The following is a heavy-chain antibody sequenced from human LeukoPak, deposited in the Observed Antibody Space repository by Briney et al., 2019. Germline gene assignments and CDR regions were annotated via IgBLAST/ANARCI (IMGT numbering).Heavy chain of an antibody. D-gene: IGHD3/OR15-3a*01. CDR2: INPNSGGT. V-gene: IGHV1-2*02. Sequence: WVTVSCKASGYTFTGYYMYWVRQAPGQGLECMGWINPNSGGTNSAQKFQGRVTMTRDTSISIVYMELSRLTSDDTAVYYCARGWTFDAFDIWGQGTMVTV. CDR1: GYTFTGYY. J-gene: IGHJ3*02. CDR3: ARGWTFDAFDI.